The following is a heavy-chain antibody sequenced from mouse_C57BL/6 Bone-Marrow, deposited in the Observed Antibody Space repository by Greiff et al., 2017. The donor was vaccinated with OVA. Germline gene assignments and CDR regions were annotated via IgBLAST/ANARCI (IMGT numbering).Heavy chain of an antibody. Sequence: VQLKESGAELVRPGASVKLSCTASGFNIKDDYMHWVKQRPEQGLEWIGWIDPENGDTEYASKFQGKATITADTSSNTAYLQLSSLTSEDTAVYYCTTDSQEDYWGQGTSVTVSS. D-gene: IGHD3-3*01. CDR3: TTDSQEDY. CDR1: GFNIKDDY. CDR2: IDPENGDT. V-gene: IGHV14-4*01. J-gene: IGHJ4*01.